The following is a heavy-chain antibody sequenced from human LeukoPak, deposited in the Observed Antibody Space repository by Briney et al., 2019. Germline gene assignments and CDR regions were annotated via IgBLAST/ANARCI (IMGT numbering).Heavy chain of an antibody. V-gene: IGHV4-59*01. CDR2: IYYSGST. D-gene: IGHD2-2*01. Sequence: SETLSLTCTVSGGSISSYYWSWIRQPPGKGLEWIGYIYYSGSTNYNPSLKSRVTISVDTSKNQFSLKLSSVTAADTAVYYRASYTTSRYCSSTSCYRAFDIWGQGTMVTVSS. CDR3: ASYTTSRYCSSTSCYRAFDI. J-gene: IGHJ3*02. CDR1: GGSISSYY.